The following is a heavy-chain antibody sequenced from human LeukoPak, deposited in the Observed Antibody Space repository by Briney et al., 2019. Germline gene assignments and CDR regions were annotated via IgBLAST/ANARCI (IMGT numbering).Heavy chain of an antibody. Sequence: SGPTLATPQQPLTLTCTFTGFSLATRGVGVGWIRQTPGKALEGLALIYWDDYERYSPSLKSRLTITKDTSKNQVVLTITNMDPVDTATYYCAHITTVTCADYWGQGTLVTVSS. CDR2: IYWDDYE. CDR3: AHITTVTCADY. D-gene: IGHD4-11*01. CDR1: GFSLATRGVG. V-gene: IGHV2-5*02. J-gene: IGHJ4*02.